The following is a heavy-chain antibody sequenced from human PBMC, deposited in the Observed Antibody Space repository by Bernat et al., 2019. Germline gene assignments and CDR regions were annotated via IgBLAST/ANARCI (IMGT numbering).Heavy chain of an antibody. CDR2: ISYDGNNK. D-gene: IGHD1-20*01. J-gene: IGHJ4*02. CDR3: AREPNKNNWNPHGLGD. CDR1: GFNLSIYA. V-gene: IGHV3-30*04. Sequence: VQLVESGGGVVQPGKSLRLSCAHSGFNLSIYAMYWVRQAPGKGLEWVALISYDGNNKNYADSVKGRFTISRDNSRNTLYLQMNNLKAEDTAVYYCAREPNKNNWNPHGLGDWGQGTLVTVSS.